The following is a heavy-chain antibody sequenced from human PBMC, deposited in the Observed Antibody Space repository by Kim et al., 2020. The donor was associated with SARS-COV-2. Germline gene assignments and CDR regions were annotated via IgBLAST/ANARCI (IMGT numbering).Heavy chain of an antibody. D-gene: IGHD3-22*01. V-gene: IGHV3-15*01. CDR3: TTDTPMIVVVNGYFDL. J-gene: IGHJ2*01. Sequence: PVKGRFTISRDDSKNTLYLQMNSLKTEDTAVYYCTTDTPMIVVVNGYFDLWGRGTLVTVSS.